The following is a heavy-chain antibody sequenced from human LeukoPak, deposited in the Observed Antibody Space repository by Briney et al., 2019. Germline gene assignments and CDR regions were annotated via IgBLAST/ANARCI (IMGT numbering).Heavy chain of an antibody. D-gene: IGHD1-1*01. CDR2: IIPILGIA. V-gene: IGHV1-69*04. Sequence: SVKVSCKASGYTFSAYDMHWVRQAPGQGLEWMGRIIPILGIANYAQKFQGRVTITADKSTSTAYMELSSLRSEDTAVYYCAREGWKDYYGMDVWGQGTTVTVSS. J-gene: IGHJ6*02. CDR1: GYTFSAYD. CDR3: AREGWKDYYGMDV.